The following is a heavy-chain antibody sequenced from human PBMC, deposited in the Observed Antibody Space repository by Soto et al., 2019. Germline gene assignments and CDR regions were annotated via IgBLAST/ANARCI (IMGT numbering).Heavy chain of an antibody. J-gene: IGHJ4*02. D-gene: IGHD3-10*01. CDR3: ARSANTYGSPFDY. Sequence: GGSLRLSCAASGFTVVHNYMSWVRQAPGKGLEWVSIIHRGGSTSYADSVKGRFTISRDSSKNILYLQINGLTADDTAVYYCARSANTYGSPFDYWGQGALVPVSS. V-gene: IGHV3-66*01. CDR2: IHRGGST. CDR1: GFTVVHNY.